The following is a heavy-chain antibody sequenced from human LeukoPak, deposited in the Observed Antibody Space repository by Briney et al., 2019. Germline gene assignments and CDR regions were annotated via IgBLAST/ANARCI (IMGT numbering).Heavy chain of an antibody. Sequence: GGSLRLSCAASGFTFSSHSMNWVRQAPGKGLEWVGRIKSKTGGGTIDYAAPVKGRFTISRDDSKDTLYLQMNSLKSEDTAVYHCTTAAFVGATAYWGQGALVIVSS. D-gene: IGHD1-26*01. V-gene: IGHV3-15*07. CDR3: TTAAFVGATAY. CDR1: GFTFSSHS. J-gene: IGHJ4*02. CDR2: IKSKTGGGTI.